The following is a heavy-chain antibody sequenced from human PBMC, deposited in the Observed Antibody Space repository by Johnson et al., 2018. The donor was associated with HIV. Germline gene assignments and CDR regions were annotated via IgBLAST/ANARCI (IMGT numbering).Heavy chain of an antibody. CDR2: IKEDGSEK. CDR1: GFTFSNYA. Sequence: VQLVESGGGVVQPGRSLRLSCAATGFTFSNYAMHWVRQAPGKGLEWVANIKEDGSEKYYVDSVKGRFTISRDTSQNTVFLQMNSLRAEDTAVYYCARDRARDAFDVWGQGTMVTVSS. J-gene: IGHJ3*01. V-gene: IGHV3-30*14. CDR3: ARDRARDAFDV.